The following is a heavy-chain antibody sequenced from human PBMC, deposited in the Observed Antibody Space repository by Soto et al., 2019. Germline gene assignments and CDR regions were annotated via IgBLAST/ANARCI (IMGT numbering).Heavy chain of an antibody. D-gene: IGHD2-8*01. V-gene: IGHV4-59*01. CDR1: RGSISNFF. Sequence: PSETLSLTCTVSRGSISNFFWTWIRQPPGRGLEWIGYISYSGTTNYNASLKSRVTISVDTSANQFSLRVRSVTAADTAVYYCARMSPPRDIVLMVYAMRNYYYYGMDVWGQGTTVTVSS. CDR3: ARMSPPRDIVLMVYAMRNYYYYGMDV. J-gene: IGHJ6*02. CDR2: ISYSGTT.